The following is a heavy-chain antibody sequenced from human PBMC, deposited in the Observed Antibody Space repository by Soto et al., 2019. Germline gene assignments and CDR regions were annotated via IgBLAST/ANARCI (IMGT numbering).Heavy chain of an antibody. Sequence: SETLSLTCAVYGGSFSGYYWSWIRQPPGKGLEWIGEINHSGSTNYNPSLKSRVTISVGTSKNQFSLKLSSVTAADTAVYYCARGPNYAYYYDSSGYLVYWGQGTLVTVSS. CDR2: INHSGST. V-gene: IGHV4-34*01. D-gene: IGHD3-22*01. J-gene: IGHJ4*02. CDR3: ARGPNYAYYYDSSGYLVY. CDR1: GGSFSGYY.